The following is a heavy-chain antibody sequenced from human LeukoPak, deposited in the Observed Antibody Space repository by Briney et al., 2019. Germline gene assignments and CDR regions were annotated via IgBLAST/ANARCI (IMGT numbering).Heavy chain of an antibody. CDR1: GFTFSSYA. D-gene: IGHD3-10*01. Sequence: GGSLRLSCAASGFTFSSYAMSWVRQAPGRGLEWVSAISGSGGSTYYADSVKGRFTISRDNSKNTLYLQMNSLRAEDTAVYYCAKDVRMVRGVIPHYWAQEPLVPV. V-gene: IGHV3-23*01. CDR2: ISGSGGST. J-gene: IGHJ4*02. CDR3: AKDVRMVRGVIPHY.